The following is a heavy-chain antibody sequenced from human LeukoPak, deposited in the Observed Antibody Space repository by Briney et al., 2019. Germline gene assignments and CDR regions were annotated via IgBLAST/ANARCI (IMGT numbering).Heavy chain of an antibody. CDR1: GFTSGIIS. Sequence: PGGSLGFSGAASGFTSGIISLNWAGKPPGRGWEWVPSISSSSSYIYYADSVKGRFTISRDNAENSLYLQMNSLRAEDTAVYYCARDRSSNSFDPWGQGTLVTVSS. CDR3: ARDRSSNSFDP. CDR2: ISSSSSYI. D-gene: IGHD6-13*01. V-gene: IGHV3-21*01. J-gene: IGHJ5*02.